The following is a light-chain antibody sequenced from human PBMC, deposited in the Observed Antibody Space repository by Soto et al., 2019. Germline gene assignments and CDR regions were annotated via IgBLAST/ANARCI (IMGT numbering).Light chain of an antibody. CDR3: SSYAGSNNLGV. J-gene: IGLJ1*01. V-gene: IGLV2-8*01. CDR2: EVS. CDR1: SIDVGGYNY. Sequence: QSVLTQPPSASGSPGQSVTISCTGTSIDVGGYNYVSWYQQHPGKAPKLMIYEVSKRPSGVPDRFSGSKSGNTASLTVSGLQAEDEADYYCSSYAGSNNLGVFGTGTKVT.